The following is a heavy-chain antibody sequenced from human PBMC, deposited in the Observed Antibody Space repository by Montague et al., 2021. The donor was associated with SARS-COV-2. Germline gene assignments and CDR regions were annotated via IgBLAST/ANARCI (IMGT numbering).Heavy chain of an antibody. J-gene: IGHJ6*02. Sequence: SETLSLTCTVSGGSISSSSYHWGWIRQPPGKGLEWIGSIYYSGSTYYNPSLKSRVTISVDTSKNQFSLKLSSVTAADTAVYYCARLYDSSSYYYGMDVWGQGTTVTVSS. D-gene: IGHD5/OR15-5a*01. CDR1: GGSISSSSYH. CDR3: ARLYDSSSYYYGMDV. V-gene: IGHV4-39*01. CDR2: IYYSGST.